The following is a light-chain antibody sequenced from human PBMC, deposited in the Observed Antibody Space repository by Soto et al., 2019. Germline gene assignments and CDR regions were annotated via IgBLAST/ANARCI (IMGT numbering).Light chain of an antibody. J-gene: IGKJ3*01. Sequence: DIQMTQSPSSLSASVGDRVTITCRASQSINRYLNWYQQKPGKAPELLMFAASNLESGVPPRFSGSGSETDFTLTISSLQPEDFATYFCQQTHSMPLTFGRGTKVDIK. CDR2: AAS. V-gene: IGKV1-39*01. CDR1: QSINRY. CDR3: QQTHSMPLT.